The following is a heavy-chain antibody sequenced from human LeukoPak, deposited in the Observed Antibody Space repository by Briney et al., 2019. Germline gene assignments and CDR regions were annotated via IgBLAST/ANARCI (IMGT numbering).Heavy chain of an antibody. CDR3: ARGRRIVVVTATRWFDP. CDR1: GGSISSGDYY. Sequence: SQTLSLTCTVSGGSISSGDYYWSWIRQPPGKGLEWIGYIYYSGSTNYNPSLKSRVTISVDTSKNQFSLKLSSVTAADTAVYYCARGRRIVVVTATRWFDPWGQGTPVTVSS. CDR2: IYYSGST. V-gene: IGHV4-30-4*01. J-gene: IGHJ5*02. D-gene: IGHD2-21*02.